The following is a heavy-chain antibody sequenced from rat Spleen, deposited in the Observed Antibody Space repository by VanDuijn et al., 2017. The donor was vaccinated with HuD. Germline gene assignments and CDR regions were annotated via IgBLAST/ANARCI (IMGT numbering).Heavy chain of an antibody. CDR3: ASPGYYFDY. Sequence: EVQLVESGGGLVQPGRSLKLSCAAAGFTFNNYGMAWVRQAPTKGLEWVASISYEGSSTYYGDSVKGRFTISRDNAKSTLYLQMNSLRSEDTATYYCASPGYYFDYWGQGVMVTVSS. CDR1: GFTFNNYG. CDR2: ISYEGSST. D-gene: IGHD1-4*01. V-gene: IGHV5-29*01. J-gene: IGHJ2*01.